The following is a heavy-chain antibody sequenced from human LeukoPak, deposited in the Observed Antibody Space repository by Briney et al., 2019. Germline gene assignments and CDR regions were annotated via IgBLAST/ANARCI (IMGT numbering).Heavy chain of an antibody. Sequence: SETLSLTCTVSGGSISSSSYYWGWIRQPPGKGLEWIGEINHSGSTNYNPSLKSRVTISVDTSKNQFSLKLSSVTAADTAVYYCARGAYSSSWYPTPKSYGMDVWGQGTTVTVSS. D-gene: IGHD6-13*01. V-gene: IGHV4-39*07. CDR1: GGSISSSSYY. CDR2: INHSGST. J-gene: IGHJ6*02. CDR3: ARGAYSSSWYPTPKSYGMDV.